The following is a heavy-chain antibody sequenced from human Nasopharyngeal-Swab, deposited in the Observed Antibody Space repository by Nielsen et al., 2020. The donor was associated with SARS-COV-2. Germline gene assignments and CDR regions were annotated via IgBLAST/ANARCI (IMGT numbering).Heavy chain of an antibody. CDR2: IIPIFGTA. CDR3: ARSGYSNSDIDY. J-gene: IGHJ4*02. D-gene: IGHD6-6*01. V-gene: IGHV1-69*13. Sequence: SVKVSCRSSGGTFSSYAISWVRQVPGQGLEWMGGIIPIFGTADYAQKFQDRVTITSDESTSTAYMELSSMRSEDTAVYYCARSGYSNSDIDYWGQGTLVTVSS. CDR1: GGTFSSYA.